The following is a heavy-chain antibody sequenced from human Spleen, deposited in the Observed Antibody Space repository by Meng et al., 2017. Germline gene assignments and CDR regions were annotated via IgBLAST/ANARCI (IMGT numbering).Heavy chain of an antibody. V-gene: IGHV1-18*01. D-gene: IGHD6-19*01. J-gene: IGHJ4*02. CDR1: GYTFTNYG. Sequence: QVYLVQSGAEVKKPGASVTVSCKASGYTFTNYGITWVRQAPGQGLEWMGWITAYNGNTKYAQKLQGRVTMTTDTSTSTADMELRSLRADDTAVYYCAREGGAVADSFDHWGQGTLVTVSS. CDR3: AREGGAVADSFDH. CDR2: ITAYNGNT.